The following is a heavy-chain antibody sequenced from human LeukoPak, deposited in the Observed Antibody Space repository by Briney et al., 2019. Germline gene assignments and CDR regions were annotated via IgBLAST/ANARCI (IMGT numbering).Heavy chain of an antibody. CDR2: ISSSGSTI. V-gene: IGHV3-48*03. J-gene: IGHJ4*02. Sequence: GGSLRLSCAASGFTFSSYEMNWVRQAPGKGLEWVSYISSSGSTIYYADSVKGQFTISRDNAKNSLYLQMNSLRAEDTAVYYCARVGYYGSGSYYEVPSAFDYWGQGTLVTVSS. CDR3: ARVGYYGSGSYYEVPSAFDY. CDR1: GFTFSSYE. D-gene: IGHD3-10*01.